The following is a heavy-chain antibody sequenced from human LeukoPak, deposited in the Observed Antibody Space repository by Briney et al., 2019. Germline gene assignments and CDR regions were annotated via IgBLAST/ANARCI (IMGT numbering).Heavy chain of an antibody. V-gene: IGHV1-18*01. J-gene: IGHJ3*02. CDR3: ARAMLVVVTPYDAFDI. Sequence: ASVKVSXKASGYTFTSYGISWVRQAPGQGLEWMGWISAYNGNTNYAQKLQGRVTVTTDTSTSTAYMELRSLRSDDTAVYYCARAMLVVVTPYDAFDIWGQGTMVTVSS. CDR2: ISAYNGNT. CDR1: GYTFTSYG. D-gene: IGHD3-22*01.